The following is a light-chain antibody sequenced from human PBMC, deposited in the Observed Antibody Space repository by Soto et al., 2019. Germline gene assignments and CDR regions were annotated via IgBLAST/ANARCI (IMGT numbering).Light chain of an antibody. CDR1: SSDVGSYNL. J-gene: IGLJ2*01. Sequence: QSALTQPASVSGSPGQSITISCTGTSSDVGSYNLVSWYQQHPGKAPKLMIYEGSKRPSGVSNRFSGSKSGNTASLTISGRQAADEADYYCCSYAGSSTDVVFGGGTKLTVL. CDR3: CSYAGSSTDVV. V-gene: IGLV2-23*01. CDR2: EGS.